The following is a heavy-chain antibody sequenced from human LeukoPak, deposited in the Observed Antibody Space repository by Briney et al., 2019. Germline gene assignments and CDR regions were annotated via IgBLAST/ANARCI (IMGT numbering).Heavy chain of an antibody. CDR1: GYTFTSYD. CDR3: ARARPGIAVAGRGYYFDY. D-gene: IGHD6-19*01. CDR2: MNPNSGNT. J-gene: IGHJ4*02. Sequence: ASAKVSCKASGYTFTSYDINWVRQATGQGLEWMGWMNPNSGNTGYAQKFQGRVTITRNTSISTAYMELSSLRSEDTAVYYCARARPGIAVAGRGYYFDYWGQGTLVTVSS. V-gene: IGHV1-8*01.